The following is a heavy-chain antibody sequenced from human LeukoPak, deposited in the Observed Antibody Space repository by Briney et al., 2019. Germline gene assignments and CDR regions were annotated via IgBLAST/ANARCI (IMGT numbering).Heavy chain of an antibody. J-gene: IGHJ4*02. CDR2: IIPILSIA. D-gene: IGHD3-10*01. Sequence: ASVKVSCKASGGTFSSYAISWVRQAPGQGLEWMGRIIPILSIANYAQKFQGRVTITADKSTSTAYMELSSLRSEDTAVYYCARLHDYYGSGSYYLRDYYFDYWGQGTLVTVSS. V-gene: IGHV1-69*04. CDR3: ARLHDYYGSGSYYLRDYYFDY. CDR1: GGTFSSYA.